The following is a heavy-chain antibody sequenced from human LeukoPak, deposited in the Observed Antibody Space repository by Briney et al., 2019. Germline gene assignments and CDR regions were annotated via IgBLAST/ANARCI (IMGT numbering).Heavy chain of an antibody. J-gene: IGHJ4*02. V-gene: IGHV3-7*01. CDR1: GITFSNSW. D-gene: IGHD3-9*01. CDR3: ARGKHWLADY. Sequence: PGGPLRLSCAASGITFSNSWMNWVRPAPGKGLGWVACTKQDGSDIYLVDSLRGRFTVSRDNAKNSLYLQMNSLRAEDTAMYYCARGKHWLADYWGQGTLVTVSS. CDR2: TKQDGSDI.